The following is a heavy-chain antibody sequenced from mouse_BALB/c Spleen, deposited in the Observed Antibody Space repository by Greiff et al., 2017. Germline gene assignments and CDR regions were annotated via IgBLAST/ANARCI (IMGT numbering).Heavy chain of an antibody. D-gene: IGHD2-14*01. V-gene: IGHV5-4*02. CDR2: ISDGGSYT. Sequence: EVKLVESGGGLVKPGGSLKLSCAASGFTFSDYYMYWVRQTPEKRLEWVATISDGGSYTYYPDSVKGRFTISRDNAKNNLYLQMSSLKSEDTAMYYCARDGGEVRPWFAYWGQGTLVTVSA. CDR1: GFTFSDYY. J-gene: IGHJ3*01. CDR3: ARDGGEVRPWFAY.